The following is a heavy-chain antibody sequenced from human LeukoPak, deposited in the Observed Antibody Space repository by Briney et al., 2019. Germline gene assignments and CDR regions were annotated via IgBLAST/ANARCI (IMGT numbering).Heavy chain of an antibody. J-gene: IGHJ4*02. CDR3: AREGPIHCSSTSCNDY. CDR1: GGSISSGGYY. CDR2: IYHSGST. V-gene: IGHV4-30-2*01. D-gene: IGHD2-2*01. Sequence: SQTLSLTCTVSGGSISSGGYYWSWIRQPPGKGLEWIGYIYHSGSTNYNPSLKSRVTISVDTSKNQFSLKLSSVTAADTAVYYCAREGPIHCSSTSCNDYWGQGTLVTVSS.